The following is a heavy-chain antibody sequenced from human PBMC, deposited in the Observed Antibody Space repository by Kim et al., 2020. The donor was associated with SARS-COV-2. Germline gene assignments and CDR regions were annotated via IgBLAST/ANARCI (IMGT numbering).Heavy chain of an antibody. V-gene: IGHV4-4*08. J-gene: IGHJ6*02. Sequence: SLKSRVTISVDTSKNQFSLRLSSVTAADTAVYYCARGIVGALYYYYGMDVWGQGTTVTVSS. D-gene: IGHD1-26*01. CDR3: ARGIVGALYYYYGMDV.